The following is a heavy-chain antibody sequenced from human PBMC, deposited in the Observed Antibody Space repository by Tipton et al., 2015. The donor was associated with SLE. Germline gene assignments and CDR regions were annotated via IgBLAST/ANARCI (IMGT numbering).Heavy chain of an antibody. CDR1: GVSVASSDFS. J-gene: IGHJ4*02. CDR3: ARANRLPYRAYFDS. Sequence: TLSLTCSVSGVSVASSDFSWVWVRQAPGEGMASIGSIYYSGSTSYNPSLRSRVTISVDTSRNQTSLSLTSVTAADTAVYWCARANRLPYRAYFDSWGQRTLLFVSS. CDR2: IYYSGST. D-gene: IGHD1-14*01. V-gene: IGHV4-39*07.